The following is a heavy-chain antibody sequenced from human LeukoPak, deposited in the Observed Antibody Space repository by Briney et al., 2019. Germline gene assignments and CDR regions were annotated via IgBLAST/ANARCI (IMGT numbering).Heavy chain of an antibody. CDR1: GFTFSSYW. CDR2: IKQDGSEK. D-gene: IGHD3-3*01. CDR3: ARDDYDFWSGYKDY. Sequence: PGGSLRLSCAASGFTFSSYWMSWVRQAPGKGLEWVANIKQDGSEKYYVDSVKGRFTISRDNAKNSLYLQMNSLRAEDTAVYYCARDDYDFWSGYKDYWGQGTLVTVSS. J-gene: IGHJ4*02. V-gene: IGHV3-7*01.